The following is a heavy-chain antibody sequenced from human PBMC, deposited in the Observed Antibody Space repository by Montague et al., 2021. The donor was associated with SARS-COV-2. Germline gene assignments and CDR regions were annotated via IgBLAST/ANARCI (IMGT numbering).Heavy chain of an antibody. D-gene: IGHD3-10*01. J-gene: IGHJ5*02. CDR2: VYPGDSET. CDR1: GSNFTNYW. Sequence: QSGAEVKKPGESLKISCKDSGSNFTNYWIGWVRQLPGKGLEWMGIVYPGDSETRYSPSFQGLVTISVDKSISTAFLQWCSLRASDTAMCYCARQPGAYSGSLDFVPWGQGTLVTVSS. CDR3: ARQPGAYSGSLDFVP. V-gene: IGHV5-51*01.